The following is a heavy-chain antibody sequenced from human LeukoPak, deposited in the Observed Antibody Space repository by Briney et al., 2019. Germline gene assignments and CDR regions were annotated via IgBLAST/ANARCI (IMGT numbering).Heavy chain of an antibody. V-gene: IGHV4-38-2*01. CDR3: ALDPVDRGVYYFDY. D-gene: IGHD3-10*01. CDR1: SYSISSGYY. CDR2: IYHNGRT. Sequence: SETLSLTCDVSSYSISSGYYWGWIRQSPGKGLEWIGSIYHNGRTYYNPSLKSRVTMSVDTSKNHFSLKLSSVTAADTALYYCALDPVDRGVYYFDYWGQGTLVTVSS. J-gene: IGHJ4*02.